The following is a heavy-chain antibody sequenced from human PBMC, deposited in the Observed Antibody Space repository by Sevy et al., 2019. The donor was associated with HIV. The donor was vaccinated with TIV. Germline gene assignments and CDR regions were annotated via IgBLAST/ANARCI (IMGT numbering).Heavy chain of an antibody. J-gene: IGHJ3*02. V-gene: IGHV1-46*01. CDR2: INPTGGST. CDR1: GYTFISYY. CDR3: AREALASSGLDAFDI. D-gene: IGHD3-22*01. Sequence: ASVKVSCKASGYTFISYYIHWVRQAPGQGHEWMGMINPTGGSTTYAQMFQGRVTMTRDTSTSTVYMELSSLRSDDTAVYYGAREALASSGLDAFDIWGQGTTVTVSS.